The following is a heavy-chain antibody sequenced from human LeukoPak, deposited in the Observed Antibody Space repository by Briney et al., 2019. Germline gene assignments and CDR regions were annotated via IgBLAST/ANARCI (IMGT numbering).Heavy chain of an antibody. D-gene: IGHD2-2*01. J-gene: IGHJ4*02. CDR2: IYYSGST. CDR3: ARLASPSSNNYHAADY. Sequence: SETLSLTCTVPGGSISSYYWSWIRQPPGKGLEWIGYIYYSGSTNYNPSLKSRVTISIDTSKNQFSLKLSSVTAADTAVYYCARLASPSSNNYHAADYWGQGTLVTVSS. V-gene: IGHV4-59*08. CDR1: GGSISSYY.